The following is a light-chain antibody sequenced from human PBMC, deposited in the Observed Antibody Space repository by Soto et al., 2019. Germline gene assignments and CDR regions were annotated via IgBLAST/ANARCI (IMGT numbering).Light chain of an antibody. J-gene: IGLJ1*01. CDR2: GNS. CDR1: SSNIGAGYD. V-gene: IGLV1-40*01. CDR3: QSYDSSLSGYV. Sequence: VLTQPPSVSVAPGQRVTISCTGSSSNIGAGYDVHWYQQLPGTAPKLLIYGNSNRPSGVPDRFSGSKSGTSASLAITGLQAEDEADYYCQSYDSSLSGYVFGTGTKVTVL.